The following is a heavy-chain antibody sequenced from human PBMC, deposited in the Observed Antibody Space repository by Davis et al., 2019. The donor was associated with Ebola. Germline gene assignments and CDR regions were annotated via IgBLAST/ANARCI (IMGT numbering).Heavy chain of an antibody. Sequence: GGSLRLFCAVSGFTSSSYPMSRVRQAPGKGLEWVSAISGSGGSTYYADSVKGRFTISRDNSKNTLYLQMNGLRAEDTAVYYCARHDDYGGNSVDYWGQGTLVTVSS. CDR1: GFTSSSYP. D-gene: IGHD4-23*01. CDR2: ISGSGGST. J-gene: IGHJ4*02. V-gene: IGHV3-23*01. CDR3: ARHDDYGGNSVDY.